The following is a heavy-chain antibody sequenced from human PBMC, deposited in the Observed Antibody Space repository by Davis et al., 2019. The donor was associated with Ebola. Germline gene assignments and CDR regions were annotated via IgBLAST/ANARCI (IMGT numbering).Heavy chain of an antibody. CDR1: GFSLSPSGMC. Sequence: SGPTLVKPTQTLTLTCPFSGFSLSPSGMCVSWIRQPPGKALEWLARIDWDDDKYYSTSLKTRLTISKDTSKNQVVLTMTNIDPVDTATYYCARIRATYYYYGMDVWGQGTTVTVSS. CDR3: ARIRATYYYYGMDV. V-gene: IGHV2-70*11. CDR2: IDWDDDK. J-gene: IGHJ6*02.